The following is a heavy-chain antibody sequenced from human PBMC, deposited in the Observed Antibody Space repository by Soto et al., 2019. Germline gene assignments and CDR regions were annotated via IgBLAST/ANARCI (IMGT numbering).Heavy chain of an antibody. J-gene: IGHJ4*02. V-gene: IGHV1-8*01. Sequence: ASVKVSCKASGYTFTSYDINWVRQATGQGLEWMGWMNPNSGNTGYAQKFQGRVTMTRNTSISTAYMELSSLRSEDTAVYYCAALYGDYYDSSGEVDYWGQGTLVTVSS. CDR2: MNPNSGNT. CDR1: GYTFTSYD. CDR3: AALYGDYYDSSGEVDY. D-gene: IGHD3-22*01.